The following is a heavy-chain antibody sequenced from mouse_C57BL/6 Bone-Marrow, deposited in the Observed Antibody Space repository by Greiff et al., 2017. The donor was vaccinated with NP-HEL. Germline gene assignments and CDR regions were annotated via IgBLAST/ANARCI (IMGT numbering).Heavy chain of an antibody. CDR3: ARLRRRDFDY. Sequence: EVMLVESGGGLVKPGGSLKLSCAASGFTFSSYAMSWVRQTPEKRLEWVATISDGGSYTYYPDNVKGRFTISRDNAKNNLYLQMSHLKSEDTAMYYCARLRRRDFDYWGQGTTLTVSS. CDR2: ISDGGSYT. V-gene: IGHV5-4*03. CDR1: GFTFSSYA. J-gene: IGHJ2*01. D-gene: IGHD2-12*01.